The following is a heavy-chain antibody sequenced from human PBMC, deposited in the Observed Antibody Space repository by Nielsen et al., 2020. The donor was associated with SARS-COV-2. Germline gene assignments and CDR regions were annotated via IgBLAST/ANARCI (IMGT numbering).Heavy chain of an antibody. D-gene: IGHD3-10*01. V-gene: IGHV3-11*05. CDR3: ARDHTMVRGFSLVRDDY. CDR2: ISSSSSYT. Sequence: GESLKISCAASGFTFSDYYMSWIRQAPGKGLEWVSYISSSSSYTNYADSVKGRFTISRDNAKNSLYLQMNSLRAEDTAVYYCARDHTMVRGFSLVRDDYWGQGTLVTVSS. J-gene: IGHJ4*02. CDR1: GFTFSDYY.